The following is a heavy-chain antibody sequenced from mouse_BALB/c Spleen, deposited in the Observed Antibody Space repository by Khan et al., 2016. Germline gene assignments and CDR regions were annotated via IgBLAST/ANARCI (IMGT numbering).Heavy chain of an antibody. CDR2: IYPGDGDT. J-gene: IGHJ2*01. D-gene: IGHD1-1*01. Sequence: QVQLQQSGAELARPGASVKLSCKASGYTFTSYWMQWVKQRPGQGLEWIGAIYPGDGDTRYTQKFKGKATLTADKSSSTAYMQLSSLASEDSAVXYCASNYSSSYDYFDYWGQGTTLTVSS. CDR3: ASNYSSSYDYFDY. V-gene: IGHV1-87*01. CDR1: GYTFTSYW.